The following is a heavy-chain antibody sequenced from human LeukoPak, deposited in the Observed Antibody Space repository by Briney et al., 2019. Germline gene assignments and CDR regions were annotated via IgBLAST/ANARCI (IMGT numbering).Heavy chain of an antibody. J-gene: IGHJ4*02. CDR2: IYYSGST. CDR1: GGSISSGGYY. CDR3: ARDSGYGTVDY. V-gene: IGHV4-31*03. D-gene: IGHD2-8*02. Sequence: PSQTLSLTCTVSGGSISSGGYYWSWIRQRPGKGLEWIGYIYYSGSTYYNPSLKSRVTISVDTSKNQFSLKLSSVTAADTAVYYCARDSGYGTVDYWGQGTLVTVSS.